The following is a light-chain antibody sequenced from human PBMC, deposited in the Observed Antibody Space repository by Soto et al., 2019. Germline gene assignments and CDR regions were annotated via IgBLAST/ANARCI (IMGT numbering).Light chain of an antibody. J-gene: IGKJ2*01. V-gene: IGKV3-20*01. Sequence: EIVLTQSPGTLSLSPGERATLSCMASQSVTSSYLAWYQQKPGQAPRLLIYGASIRATGVPDRFSGSGSGTDFTLTITRLEPEDFAVYYCQQYGTSPLMYTFGQGTKLGIK. CDR1: QSVTSSY. CDR2: GAS. CDR3: QQYGTSPLMYT.